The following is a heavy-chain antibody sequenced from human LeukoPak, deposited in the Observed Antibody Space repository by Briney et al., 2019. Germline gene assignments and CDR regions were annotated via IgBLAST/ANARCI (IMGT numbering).Heavy chain of an antibody. CDR2: INPNSGGT. CDR1: GYTFTGYY. Sequence: ASAKVSCKASGYTFTGYYMHWVRQAPGQGLEWMGWINPNSGGTNYAQKFQGRVSMTTDTSTSTAYMELRGLRSDDTAMYYCARDVGITVADSFDPWGQGTLVTVSS. CDR3: ARDVGITVADSFDP. J-gene: IGHJ5*02. V-gene: IGHV1-2*02. D-gene: IGHD6-19*01.